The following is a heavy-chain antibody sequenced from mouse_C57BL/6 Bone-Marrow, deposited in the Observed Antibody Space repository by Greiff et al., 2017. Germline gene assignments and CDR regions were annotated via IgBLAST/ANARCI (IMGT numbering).Heavy chain of an antibody. D-gene: IGHD1-1*02. V-gene: IGHV1-54*01. CDR3: ARGDYDAMDY. J-gene: IGHJ4*01. CDR1: GYALTNYF. Sequence: VKLMESGAELVRPGTSVKVSCKASGYALTNYFIEWVKQRPGQGLEWIGVINPGSGDTNYNEKFKGKATLTADTASSTAYMQLSSLTSENSAVYFCARGDYDAMDYWGQGTSVTVSS. CDR2: INPGSGDT.